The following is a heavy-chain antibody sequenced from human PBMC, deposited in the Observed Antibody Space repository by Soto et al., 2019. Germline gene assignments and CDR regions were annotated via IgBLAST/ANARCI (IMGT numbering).Heavy chain of an antibody. CDR2: MNPINGAT. CDR3: GRGPSPRAPAGGTPSYYAMDV. D-gene: IGHD6-13*01. V-gene: IGHV1-8*02. J-gene: IGHJ6*02. CDR1: GYDFTAYD. Sequence: QVQLVQSGAEVKQSGASVKVSCKASGYDFTAYDINWVRQASGQGLEWMGWMNPINGATGSARRFQGRVSMTRNTATGTAYLELTSLRSDDSAVYYCGRGPSPRAPAGGTPSYYAMDVWGQGTTVTVSS.